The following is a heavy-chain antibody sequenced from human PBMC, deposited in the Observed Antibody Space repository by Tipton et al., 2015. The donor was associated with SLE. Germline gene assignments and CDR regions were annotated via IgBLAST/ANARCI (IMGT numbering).Heavy chain of an antibody. Sequence: TLSLTCTVSGGSISSHYWSWIRQPPGKGLEWIGYIYYSGSTNYNPSLKSRVTISVDTSKNQFSLKLSSVTAADTAVYYCAREVITLVQGVIHDDAFNIWGQGTMVAVSS. V-gene: IGHV4-59*11. D-gene: IGHD3-10*01. CDR2: IYYSGST. J-gene: IGHJ3*02. CDR1: GGSISSHY. CDR3: AREVITLVQGVIHDDAFNI.